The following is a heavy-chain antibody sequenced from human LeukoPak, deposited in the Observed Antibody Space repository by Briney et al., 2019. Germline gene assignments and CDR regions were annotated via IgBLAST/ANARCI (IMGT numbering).Heavy chain of an antibody. D-gene: IGHD1-26*01. J-gene: IGHJ4*02. V-gene: IGHV4-39*01. CDR2: MYYRGNT. CDR3: AKSGGYGLIDY. Sequence: SETLSLTCTVSGGSISSSSYYWGWIRQPPGKGLEWVGHMYYRGNTFYNPSLKSRVTISVDTSKNQFSLKLNSVTAADTAMYYCAKSGGYGLIDYWGQGTLVTVSS. CDR1: GGSISSSSYY.